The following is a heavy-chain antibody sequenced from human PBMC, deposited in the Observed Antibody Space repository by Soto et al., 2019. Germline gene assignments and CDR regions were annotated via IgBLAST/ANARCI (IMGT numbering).Heavy chain of an antibody. CDR1: GGSISSSSYY. V-gene: IGHV4-39*01. CDR2: IYYSGST. Sequence: QLQLQESGQGLVKPSETLSLTCTVSGGSISSSSYYWGWIRQPPGKGLEWIGSIYYSGSTYYNPSLKSLVTISVDTSKNQFSLKLSSVTAADTAVYYCARGDFPTAWFDPWGQGTLVTVSS. J-gene: IGHJ5*02. CDR3: ARGDFPTAWFDP. D-gene: IGHD2-21*02.